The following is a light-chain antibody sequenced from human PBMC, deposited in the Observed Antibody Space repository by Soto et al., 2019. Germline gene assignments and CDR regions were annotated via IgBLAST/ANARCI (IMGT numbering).Light chain of an antibody. Sequence: DIQMTQSPSSLSATVGDRVTITCRASQSINRFLNWYQQKPGKGPNLLIYGASTRATGIPARFSGSGSGTEFTLTISSLQPEDFATYYCQQSYSSPITFGQGTRLEIK. V-gene: IGKV1-39*01. J-gene: IGKJ5*01. CDR2: GAS. CDR3: QQSYSSPIT. CDR1: QSINRF.